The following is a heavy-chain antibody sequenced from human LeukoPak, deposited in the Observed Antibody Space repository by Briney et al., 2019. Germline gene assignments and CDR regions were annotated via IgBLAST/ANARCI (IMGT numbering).Heavy chain of an antibody. J-gene: IGHJ3*02. Sequence: GESLKISCKGSGNRFISYWIGWVREMPGKGLEWMGIIYPGDFDTRYSPSFEGRVTISAEKSISTAYLQWSSLKASDTAIYYCARRVTFGGSIVAAFDIWGQGTMVTVSS. CDR1: GNRFISYW. V-gene: IGHV5-51*01. CDR2: IYPGDFDT. CDR3: ARRVTFGGSIVAAFDI. D-gene: IGHD3-16*02.